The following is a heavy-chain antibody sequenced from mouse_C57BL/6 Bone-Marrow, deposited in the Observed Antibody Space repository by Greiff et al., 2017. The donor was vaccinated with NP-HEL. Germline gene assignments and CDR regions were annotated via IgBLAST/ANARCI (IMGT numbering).Heavy chain of an antibody. CDR2: INPNNGGT. Sequence: VQLQQSGPELVKPGASVKISCKASGYTFTDYYMNWVKQSHGKSLEWIGDINPNNGGTSYNQKFKGKATLTVDKSSSTAYMELRSLTSEDSAVYYCARGIYHWGQGTSVTVSS. CDR1: GYTFTDYY. J-gene: IGHJ4*01. D-gene: IGHD1-3*01. V-gene: IGHV1-26*01. CDR3: ARGIYH.